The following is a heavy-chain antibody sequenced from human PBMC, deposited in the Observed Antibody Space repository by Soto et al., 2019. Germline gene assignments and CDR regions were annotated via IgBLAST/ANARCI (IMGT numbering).Heavy chain of an antibody. D-gene: IGHD5-12*01. CDR3: ARHGLNSGYDFDP. V-gene: IGHV4-39*01. CDR2: IRYSGTP. CDR1: GDSITSSLSP. J-gene: IGHJ5*02. Sequence: NPSETLSLTCTVSGDSITSSLSPWVWIRQPPGKGLTWIGGIRYSGTPYYNPSLRSRVTMSVDTSKNQFSLRLTSVTASDTAIYYCARHGLNSGYDFDPWGQGILVTVSS.